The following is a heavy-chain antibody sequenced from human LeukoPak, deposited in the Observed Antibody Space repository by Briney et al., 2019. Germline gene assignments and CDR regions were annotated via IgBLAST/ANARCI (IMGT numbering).Heavy chain of an antibody. Sequence: PGGSLRLSCAASGFTFSSYWMHWVRQAPGKGLVWVPRINSDGSSTNYADSVKGRFTISRDNAKNTLYLQMNSLRAEDTAVYYCARDHLSSGSSPNYYYYYYMDVWGKGTTVTISS. J-gene: IGHJ6*03. CDR1: GFTFSSYW. V-gene: IGHV3-74*01. CDR3: ARDHLSSGSSPNYYYYYYMDV. CDR2: INSDGSST. D-gene: IGHD6-19*01.